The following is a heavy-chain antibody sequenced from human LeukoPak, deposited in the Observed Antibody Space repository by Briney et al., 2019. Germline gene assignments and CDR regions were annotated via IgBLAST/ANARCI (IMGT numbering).Heavy chain of an antibody. Sequence: SETLSLTCTVSGYSISSGYYWGWIRQPPGKGLEWTGSIYHSGSTYYNPSLKSRVTISVDTSKNQFSLKLSSVTAADTAVYYCARDSPEGYYWGQGTLVTVSS. D-gene: IGHD2-2*01. CDR2: IYHSGST. CDR1: GYSISSGYY. J-gene: IGHJ4*02. CDR3: ARDSPEGYY. V-gene: IGHV4-38-2*02.